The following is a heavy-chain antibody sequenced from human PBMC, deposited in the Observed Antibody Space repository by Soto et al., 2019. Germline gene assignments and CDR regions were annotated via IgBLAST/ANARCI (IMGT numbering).Heavy chain of an antibody. CDR3: AREVRIKIFGVVITNYYYYGMDV. J-gene: IGHJ6*02. CDR2: INHSGST. CDR1: GGSFSGYY. D-gene: IGHD3-3*01. V-gene: IGHV4-34*01. Sequence: SETLSLTCAVYGGSFSGYYWSWIRQPPGKGLEWIGEINHSGSTNYNPSLKSRVTISVDTSKNQFSLKLSSVTAADTAVYYCAREVRIKIFGVVITNYYYYGMDVWGQGTTVTVSS.